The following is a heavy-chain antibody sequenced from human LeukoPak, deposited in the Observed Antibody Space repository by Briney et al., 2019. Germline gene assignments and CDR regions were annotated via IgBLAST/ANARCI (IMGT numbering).Heavy chain of an antibody. CDR1: GGSISSSSYY. CDR2: IYYSGST. D-gene: IGHD3-22*01. Sequence: SETLSLTCTVSGGSISSSSYYWGWIRQPPGKGLEWIGSIYYSGSTYYNPSLKSRVTISVDTSKNQFSLKLSSVTAADTAVYYCASYYYDSSGYFYYFDYWGQGTLVTVSS. V-gene: IGHV4-39*01. J-gene: IGHJ4*02. CDR3: ASYYYDSSGYFYYFDY.